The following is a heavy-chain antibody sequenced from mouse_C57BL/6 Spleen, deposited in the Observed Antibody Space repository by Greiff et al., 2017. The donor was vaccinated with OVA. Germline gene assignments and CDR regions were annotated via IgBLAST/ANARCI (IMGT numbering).Heavy chain of an antibody. D-gene: IGHD1-1*01. V-gene: IGHV1-47*01. Sequence: QVHVKQSGAELVKPGASVKMSCKASGYTFTTYPIEWMKQNHGKSLEWIGNFHPYNDDTKYNEKFKGKATLTVEKSSSTVYLELSRLTSDDSAVYYCAILTTVVVRDYYAMDYWGQGTSVTVSS. J-gene: IGHJ4*01. CDR2: FHPYNDDT. CDR1: GYTFTTYP. CDR3: AILTTVVVRDYYAMDY.